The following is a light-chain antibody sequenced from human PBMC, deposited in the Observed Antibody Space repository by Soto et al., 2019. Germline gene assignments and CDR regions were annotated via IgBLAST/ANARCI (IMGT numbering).Light chain of an antibody. CDR2: AAS. CDR3: QQYNSYSPT. Sequence: DIQMTQSPSSVSASVGDRVTITCRASQVIGSWLAWYQQRPGKAPKLLIYAASSLQSGVPSRFSGSGSGTEFTLTISSLQPDDFATYYCQQYNSYSPTFGQGTKVDIK. CDR1: QVIGSW. V-gene: IGKV1D-16*01. J-gene: IGKJ1*01.